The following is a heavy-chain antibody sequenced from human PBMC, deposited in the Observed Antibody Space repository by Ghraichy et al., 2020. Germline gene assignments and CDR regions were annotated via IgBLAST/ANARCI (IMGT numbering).Heavy chain of an antibody. CDR2: INSDGSGT. V-gene: IGHV3-74*01. J-gene: IGHJ4*02. D-gene: IGHD5-18*01. CDR3: ARDGSYGNFDY. CDR1: GFTFSSYW. Sequence: GGSLRLSCAASGFTFSSYWMHWVRQAPGKGLVWVSHINSDGSGTTYADSVKGRFTISRDNAKNTLYLQMNSLRVEDTAVYYCARDGSYGNFDYWGQGTLVTVPS.